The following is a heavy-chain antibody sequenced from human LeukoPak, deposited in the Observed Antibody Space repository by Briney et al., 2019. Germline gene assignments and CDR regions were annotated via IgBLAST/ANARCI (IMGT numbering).Heavy chain of an antibody. D-gene: IGHD2-2*01. J-gene: IGHJ4*02. V-gene: IGHV3-30*02. CDR3: AKDPCSSTSCHLDY. Sequence: GGSLRLSCAASGFTFSSYGMHWVRQAPGKGLEWVAFIRYDGSNKYYADSVKGRFTISRDNSKNTLYLQMNSLRAEDTAVYYCAKDPCSSTSCHLDYWGQGTLVTVSS. CDR2: IRYDGSNK. CDR1: GFTFSSYG.